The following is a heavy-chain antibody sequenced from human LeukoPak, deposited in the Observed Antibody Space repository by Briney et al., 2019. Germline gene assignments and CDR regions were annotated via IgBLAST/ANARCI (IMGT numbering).Heavy chain of an antibody. Sequence: ASVKVSCKVSGYTLTELSMHWVRQATGQGLEWMGWMNPNSGNAGYAQKFQGRVTMTRNTSISTAYMELSSLRSEDTAVYYCARVGSGWYDFDYWGQGTLVTVSS. CDR2: MNPNSGNA. CDR1: GYTLTELS. V-gene: IGHV1-8*01. D-gene: IGHD6-19*01. J-gene: IGHJ4*02. CDR3: ARVGSGWYDFDY.